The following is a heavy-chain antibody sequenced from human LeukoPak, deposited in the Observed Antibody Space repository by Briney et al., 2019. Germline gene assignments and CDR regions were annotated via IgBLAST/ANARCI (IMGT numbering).Heavy chain of an antibody. V-gene: IGHV1-69*05. CDR1: GGTFSSYA. CDR3: ARAPITMVRGVPTTYNWYDP. D-gene: IGHD3-10*01. J-gene: IGHJ5*02. CDR2: IIPIFGTA. Sequence: SVKVSCKASGGTFSSYAISWVRQAPGQGLEWMGRIIPIFGTANYAQKFQGRVTITTDESTSTAYMELSSLRSEDTAVYYCARAPITMVRGVPTTYNWYDPWGQGTLVTVSS.